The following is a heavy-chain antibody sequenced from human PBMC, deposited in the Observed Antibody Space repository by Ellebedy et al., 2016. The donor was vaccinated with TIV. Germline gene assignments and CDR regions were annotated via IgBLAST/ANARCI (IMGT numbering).Heavy chain of an antibody. D-gene: IGHD1-7*01. Sequence: GESLKISCKVSGYRFSNYWIGWVRQMPGKGLEWMGIIYPGDSDTRYSPSFQGQVTISADKSISTAYLQWSSLKASDTAMYYCARQGTRVASAGAFDIWGQGTMVTVSS. CDR3: ARQGTRVASAGAFDI. CDR1: GYRFSNYW. V-gene: IGHV5-51*01. CDR2: IYPGDSDT. J-gene: IGHJ3*02.